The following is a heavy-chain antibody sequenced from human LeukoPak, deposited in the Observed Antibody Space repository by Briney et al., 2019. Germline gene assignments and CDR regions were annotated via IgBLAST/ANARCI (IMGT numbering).Heavy chain of an antibody. D-gene: IGHD2-2*01. J-gene: IGHJ3*02. V-gene: IGHV3-30*02. CDR3: ASYCSSTSCFQPYAFDI. CDR1: GFAFSSYG. Sequence: GSLSLSCAASGFAFSSYGMHWVRQAPGKGLEWVAFIRYDGSNKYYADSVKGRFTISRDNSKNTLYLQMNSLRAEDTAVYYCASYCSSTSCFQPYAFDIWGQGTMVTVSS. CDR2: IRYDGSNK.